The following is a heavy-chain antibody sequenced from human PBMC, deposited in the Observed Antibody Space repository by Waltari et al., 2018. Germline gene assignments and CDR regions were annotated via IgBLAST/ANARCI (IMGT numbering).Heavy chain of an antibody. CDR2: ITGSGGTT. Sequence: EVQLLESGGDLVQPGGSLRLSCAASGFTFSNYAMTWVRQAPGKGLGWVSAITGSGGTTYYADSGKGRFTISRVNSKNAVSLQMNSLRAEDTAVYYCARYILSGYLPFDYWGQETLVTVSS. CDR1: GFTFSNYA. D-gene: IGHD3-9*01. J-gene: IGHJ4*02. V-gene: IGHV3-23*01. CDR3: ARYILSGYLPFDY.